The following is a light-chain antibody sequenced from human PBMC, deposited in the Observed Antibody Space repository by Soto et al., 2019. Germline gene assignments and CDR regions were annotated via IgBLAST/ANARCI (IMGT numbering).Light chain of an antibody. Sequence: EIVMTQSPATLSLSPGERATLSCKASQSIDNTLAWYQRKPGQAPRLLIYDASTRATGVPARFSGSGSGTDFTLTIRLLQSEDFAVYYCQHYDYWPYTFGQGTKLEIK. V-gene: IGKV3-15*01. CDR3: QHYDYWPYT. CDR2: DAS. J-gene: IGKJ2*01. CDR1: QSIDNT.